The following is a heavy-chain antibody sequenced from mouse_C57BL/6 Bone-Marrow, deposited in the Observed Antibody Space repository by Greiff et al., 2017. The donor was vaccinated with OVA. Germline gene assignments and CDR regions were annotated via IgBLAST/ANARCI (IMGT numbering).Heavy chain of an antibody. CDR2: ISSGGSYT. CDR1: GFTFSSYG. D-gene: IGHD1-1*01. Sequence: EVHLVESGGDLVKPGGSLKLSCAASGFTFSSYGMSWVRQTPDKRLEWVATISSGGSYTYYPDSVKGRFTISRDNAKNTLYLQMSSLKSEDTAMYYCARPDYYGFDDWGQGTTLTVSS. V-gene: IGHV5-6*01. J-gene: IGHJ2*01. CDR3: ARPDYYGFDD.